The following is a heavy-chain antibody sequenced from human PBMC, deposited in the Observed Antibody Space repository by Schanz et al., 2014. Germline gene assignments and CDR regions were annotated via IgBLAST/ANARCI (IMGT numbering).Heavy chain of an antibody. Sequence: QVQLVESGGGVVQPVRSLRLSCAASGFTFSSYGMHWVRQAPGKGLEWVAVIWYDGSNKYYADSVKGRFTISRDNTKNSLFLQLNSLRADDTAVYYCARNRGSGGQNWYFDLWGRGTLVTVSS. CDR3: ARNRGSGGQNWYFDL. CDR2: IWYDGSNK. V-gene: IGHV3-33*01. J-gene: IGHJ2*01. D-gene: IGHD1-26*01. CDR1: GFTFSSYG.